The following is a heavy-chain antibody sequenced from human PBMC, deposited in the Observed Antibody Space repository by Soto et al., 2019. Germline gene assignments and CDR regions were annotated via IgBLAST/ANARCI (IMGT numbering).Heavy chain of an antibody. CDR3: AHNTVTTANAFDY. CDR1: GFSLSTSGMC. Sequence: SGPTLVNPTQTLTLTCTFSGFSLSTSGMCVSWIRQPPGKALEWLALIYWDDDKRYNPSLKNRLTITRDTSKNHVVLTMTNMDLVDTATYYCAHNTVTTANAFDYWGLGTLVTVSS. D-gene: IGHD4-17*01. J-gene: IGHJ4*02. CDR2: IYWDDDK. V-gene: IGHV2-5*08.